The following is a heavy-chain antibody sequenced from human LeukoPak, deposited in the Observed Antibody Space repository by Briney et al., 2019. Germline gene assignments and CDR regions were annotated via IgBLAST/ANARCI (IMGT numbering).Heavy chain of an antibody. CDR1: GDSISSGNYY. J-gene: IGHJ4*02. Sequence: SETLSLTCTVSGDSISSGNYYWTWIRQPAGKGLEWIGSIYYSGSTYYNPSLKSRVTISVDTSKNQFSLKLSSVTAADTAVYYCARLTPLITMVRGVINPYFDYWGQGTLVTVSS. D-gene: IGHD3-10*01. V-gene: IGHV4-39*01. CDR3: ARLTPLITMVRGVINPYFDY. CDR2: IYYSGST.